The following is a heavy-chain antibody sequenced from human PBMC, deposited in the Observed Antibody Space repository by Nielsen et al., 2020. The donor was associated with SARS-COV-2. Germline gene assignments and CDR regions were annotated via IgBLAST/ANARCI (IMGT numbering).Heavy chain of an antibody. Sequence: GGSLRLSCAASGFTFSSYWMSWVRQAPGKGLEWVSVFSGTGGGSYYADSVKGRFTISRDNSKNTLYLQMNSLRAEDTAVYYCAKGFSSGYYVYFDYWGQGTLVTVSS. D-gene: IGHD3-22*01. V-gene: IGHV3-23*01. CDR2: FSGTGGGS. CDR1: GFTFSSYW. CDR3: AKGFSSGYYVYFDY. J-gene: IGHJ4*02.